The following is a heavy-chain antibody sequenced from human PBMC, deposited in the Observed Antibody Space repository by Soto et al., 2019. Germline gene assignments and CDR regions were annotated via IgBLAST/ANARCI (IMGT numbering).Heavy chain of an antibody. CDR2: IIPIFGPA. CDR1: GGTFNTFA. V-gene: IGHV1-69*06. CDR3: ARAAKRYFDY. Sequence: QVQLVQSGAEVKKPGSSVKVSCKASGGTFNTFAISWVRQAPGQGLEWMGGIIPIFGPANYAEKFQGRVTITADKSTITAYLELTSLTSEDTAVYYFARAAKRYFDYWGQGTLGTVSS. J-gene: IGHJ4*02.